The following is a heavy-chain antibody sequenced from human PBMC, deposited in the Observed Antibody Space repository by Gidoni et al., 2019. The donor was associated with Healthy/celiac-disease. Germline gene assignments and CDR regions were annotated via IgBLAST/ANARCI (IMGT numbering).Heavy chain of an antibody. CDR3: AKVSGTLYWGTGAFDI. J-gene: IGHJ3*02. Sequence: EVQLLESGGGLVQPGGSLRLSCAASGFTFSSYAMSWVRQAPGKGLEWGSAISGSGGSTYDADPVKGRFTISRDNSKNTLYLQMNSLRAEDTAVYYCAKVSGTLYWGTGAFDIWGQGTMVTVSS. CDR2: ISGSGGST. CDR1: GFTFSSYA. V-gene: IGHV3-23*01. D-gene: IGHD2-8*02.